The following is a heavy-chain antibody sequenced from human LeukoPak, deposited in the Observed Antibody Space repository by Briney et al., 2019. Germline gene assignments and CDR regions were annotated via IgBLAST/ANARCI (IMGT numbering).Heavy chain of an antibody. CDR3: AKDVGIRGIFDY. CDR2: ISYDGSNK. D-gene: IGHD3-16*01. V-gene: IGHV3-30*18. J-gene: IGHJ4*02. CDR1: GFTFSSYG. Sequence: PGRSLRLSCAASGFTFSSYGMHWVRQAPGKGLEWVAVISYDGSNKYYADSVKGRFTISRDNSKNTLYLQMNSLRAEDTAVYYCAKDVGIRGIFDYWGQGTLVTASS.